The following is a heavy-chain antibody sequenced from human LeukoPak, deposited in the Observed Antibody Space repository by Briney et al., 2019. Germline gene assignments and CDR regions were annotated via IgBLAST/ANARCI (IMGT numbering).Heavy chain of an antibody. CDR3: ARDPRNYATSLGELR. CDR1: GFTFSSYW. D-gene: IGHD1-7*01. CDR2: IKQDGSEK. V-gene: IGHV3-7*01. J-gene: IGHJ4*02. Sequence: GGSLRLSCAASGFTFSSYWMSWVRQAPGKGLEWVANIKQDGSEKYYVDSVKGRFTISRDNAKNSLYLQMNSLRAEDTAVYYCARDPRNYATSLGELRWGQGTLVTVSS.